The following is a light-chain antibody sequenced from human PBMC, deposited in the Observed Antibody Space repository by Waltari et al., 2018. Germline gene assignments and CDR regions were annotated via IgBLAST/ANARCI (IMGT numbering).Light chain of an antibody. Sequence: QSALTQPPSASGSPGQSVTISCTGTSSDVGGFYYVSWYQQHPGKVPRLMIYEVSKRASWVPYRVSGSKTGNTASLTGSGLQVEDEADYYCCSFAGSSQMLFGGGTKLTVL. CDR1: SSDVGGFYY. CDR3: CSFAGSSQML. CDR2: EVS. V-gene: IGLV2-8*01. J-gene: IGLJ2*01.